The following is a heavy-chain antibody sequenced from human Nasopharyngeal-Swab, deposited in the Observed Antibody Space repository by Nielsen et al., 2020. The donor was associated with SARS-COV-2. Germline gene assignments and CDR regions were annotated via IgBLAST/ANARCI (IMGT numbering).Heavy chain of an antibody. CDR3: AKGEHDYGDYIYWFDP. CDR2: ISYDGSNK. Sequence: GESLKISCAASGFTFSSYGMHWVRQAPGKGLEWVAVISYDGSNKYYADSVKGRFTIFRDNSKNTLYLQMNSLRAEDTAVYYCAKGEHDYGDYIYWFDPWGQGTLVTVSS. D-gene: IGHD4-17*01. V-gene: IGHV3-30*18. CDR1: GFTFSSYG. J-gene: IGHJ5*02.